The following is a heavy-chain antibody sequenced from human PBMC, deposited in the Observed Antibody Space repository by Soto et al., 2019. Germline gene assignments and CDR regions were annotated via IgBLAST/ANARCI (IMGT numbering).Heavy chain of an antibody. Sequence: GGSTRLSCAASGFTFSSYAMHWVRQAPGKGLEWVAVISYDGSNKYYADSVKGRFTISRDNSKNTLYLQMNSLRAEDTAVYYCAREEVTALSYGMDVWGQGTTVTVSS. J-gene: IGHJ6*02. V-gene: IGHV3-30-3*01. D-gene: IGHD2-21*02. CDR3: AREEVTALSYGMDV. CDR1: GFTFSSYA. CDR2: ISYDGSNK.